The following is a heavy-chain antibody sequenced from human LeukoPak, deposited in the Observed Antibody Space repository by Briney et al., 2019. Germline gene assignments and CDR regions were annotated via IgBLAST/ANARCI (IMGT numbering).Heavy chain of an antibody. Sequence: PSETLSLTCTVSGGSISSSSYYWGWIRQPPGKGLEWIGSIYYSSSTYYNPSLKSRVTISVDTSKNQFSLKLSSVTAADTAVYYCARNPDYILMDVWGQGTTVTVSS. V-gene: IGHV4-39*01. CDR1: GGSISSSSYY. J-gene: IGHJ6*02. D-gene: IGHD3-10*01. CDR2: IYYSSST. CDR3: ARNPDYILMDV.